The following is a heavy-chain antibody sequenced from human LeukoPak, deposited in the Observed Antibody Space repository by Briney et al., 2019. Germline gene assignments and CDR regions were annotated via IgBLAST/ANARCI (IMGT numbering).Heavy chain of an antibody. J-gene: IGHJ6*02. CDR1: GFTFSCYE. V-gene: IGHV3-48*03. CDR3: ARENGVAAAGYYYYGMDV. D-gene: IGHD6-13*01. Sequence: PGGSLRLSCAASGFTFSCYEVKGVRQARGGRLEWVSYLSSSGRTIYYAESVKGRFTITRDNAKNSLYLQMNSLRAEDTAVYYCARENGVAAAGYYYYGMDVWGQGTTVTVSS. CDR2: LSSSGRTI.